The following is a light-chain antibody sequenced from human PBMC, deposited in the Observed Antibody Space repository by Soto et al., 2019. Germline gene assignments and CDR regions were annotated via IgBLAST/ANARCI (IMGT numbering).Light chain of an antibody. V-gene: IGKV1-39*01. CDR2: GAS. CDR3: QQYNSHSPWT. Sequence: DIQMTQSPSSLSASVGDRVTISCRASQIINIYLNWYQQKPGKAPRLLIYGASNLQSGVPSRFSGSGSGTDFTLTITSLQPEDFATYYCQQYNSHSPWTFGQGTKVEIK. J-gene: IGKJ1*01. CDR1: QIINIY.